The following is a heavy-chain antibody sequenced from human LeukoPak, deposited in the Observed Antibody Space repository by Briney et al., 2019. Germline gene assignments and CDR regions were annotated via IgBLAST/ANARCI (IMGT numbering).Heavy chain of an antibody. V-gene: IGHV3-23*01. CDR2: ISGRDGRT. J-gene: IGHJ1*01. D-gene: IGHD2-21*01. Sequence: GGSLRLFCSVSGLTFYTYAMSWVRQAPGKGLEWVSAISGRDGRTYYTDSVKGRFTISRDNSKNTLYLQMNSLRAEDTAVYYCAIVWGVFQYFQHWGQGTLVTVSS. CDR1: GLTFYTYA. CDR3: AIVWGVFQYFQH.